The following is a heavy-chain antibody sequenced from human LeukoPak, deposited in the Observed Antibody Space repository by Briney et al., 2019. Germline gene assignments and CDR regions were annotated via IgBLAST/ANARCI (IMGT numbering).Heavy chain of an antibody. CDR1: GGSISSSSYY. CDR3: ASLGELSLSVDY. D-gene: IGHD3-16*02. J-gene: IGHJ4*02. Sequence: PSETLSLTCTVSGGSISSSSYYWGWIRQPPGKGLEWIGSIYYSGSTYYNPSLKSRVTISVDTSKNQFSLKLSSVTAADTAVYYCASLGELSLSVDYWGQGTLVTVSS. CDR2: IYYSGST. V-gene: IGHV4-39*01.